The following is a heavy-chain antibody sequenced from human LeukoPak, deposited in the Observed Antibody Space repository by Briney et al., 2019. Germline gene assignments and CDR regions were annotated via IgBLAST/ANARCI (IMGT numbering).Heavy chain of an antibody. CDR2: ISAYNGNT. CDR3: ARVRVYYYDSSGYPIYSPFDY. J-gene: IGHJ4*02. Sequence: ASVKVSCKASGYTFTSYGISWVRQAPGQGLEWMGWISAYNGNTNYAQKLQGRVTMTTDTSTSTAYMELRSLRSDDTAVYYCARVRVYYYDSSGYPIYSPFDYWGQGTLVTVSS. V-gene: IGHV1-18*01. CDR1: GYTFTSYG. D-gene: IGHD3-22*01.